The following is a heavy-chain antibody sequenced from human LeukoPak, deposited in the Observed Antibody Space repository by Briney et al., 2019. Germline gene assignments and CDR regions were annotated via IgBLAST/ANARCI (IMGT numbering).Heavy chain of an antibody. V-gene: IGHV3-23*01. CDR2: IRGSGGIT. CDR3: ASSMAYNYLDY. CDR1: GFTFSSYA. D-gene: IGHD5-24*01. J-gene: IGHJ4*02. Sequence: PGGSLRLSCAASGFTFSSYAMSWVRQAPGKGLEWVSAIRGSGGITFYADSVKGRFTISRDNAKNTLYLQMNSLRPEDTAVYYCASSMAYNYLDYWGQGTLVTVSS.